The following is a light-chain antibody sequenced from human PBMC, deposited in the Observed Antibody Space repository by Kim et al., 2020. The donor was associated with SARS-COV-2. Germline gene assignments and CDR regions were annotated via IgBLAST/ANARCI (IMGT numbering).Light chain of an antibody. CDR1: KLGNKY. CDR2: QDT. Sequence: SVSPGQTASITGSGEKLGNKYACWYQQKAGQSPVLVIYQDTRRPPGIPERFSASNSGNAASLTISGTQPMDEADYYCQAWDGSTAVFGGGTQLTVL. CDR3: QAWDGSTAV. J-gene: IGLJ3*02. V-gene: IGLV3-1*01.